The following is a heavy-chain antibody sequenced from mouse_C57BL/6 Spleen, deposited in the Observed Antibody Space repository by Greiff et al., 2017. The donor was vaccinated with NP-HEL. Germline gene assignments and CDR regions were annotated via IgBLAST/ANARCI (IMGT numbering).Heavy chain of an antibody. CDR2: IYPRDGST. J-gene: IGHJ3*01. D-gene: IGHD2-5*01. V-gene: IGHV1-78*01. Sequence: VKLMESDAELVKPGASVKISCKVSGYTFTDHTIHWMKQRPEQGLEWIGYIYPRDGSTKYNEKFKGKATLTADKSSSTAYMQLNSLTSEDSAVYFCARGLYYSNAWFAYWGQGTLVTVSA. CDR3: ARGLYYSNAWFAY. CDR1: GYTFTDHT.